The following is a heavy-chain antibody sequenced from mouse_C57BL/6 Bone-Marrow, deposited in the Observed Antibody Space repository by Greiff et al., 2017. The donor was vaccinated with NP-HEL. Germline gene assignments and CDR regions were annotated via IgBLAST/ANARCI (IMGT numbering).Heavy chain of an antibody. CDR3: ARWGGLITPWFAY. CDR2: IFPGSGST. V-gene: IGHV1-75*01. CDR1: GYTFTDYY. D-gene: IGHD1-1*01. J-gene: IGHJ3*01. Sequence: VQLQQSGPELVKPGASVKISCKASGYTFTDYYINWVKQRPGQGLEWIGWIFPGSGSTYYNEKFKGKATLTVDKSSSTAYMLLSSLTSEDSAVYFCARWGGLITPWFAYWGQGTLVTVSA.